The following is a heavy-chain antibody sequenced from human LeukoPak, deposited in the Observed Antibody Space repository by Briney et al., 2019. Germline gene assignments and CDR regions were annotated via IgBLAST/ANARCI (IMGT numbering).Heavy chain of an antibody. V-gene: IGHV4-30-4*08. CDR1: GGSINSGDYY. D-gene: IGHD3-3*01. CDR3: ARVGASGSYDFWSGDY. CDR2: IYYRGST. Sequence: PSQTLSLTCTVSGGSINSGDYYWTWIRQPPGKGLEWIGYIYYRGSTYYNPSLKSRVTISVDTSKNQFSLKLSSVTAADTAVYYCARVGASGSYDFWSGDYWGQGTLVTVSS. J-gene: IGHJ4*02.